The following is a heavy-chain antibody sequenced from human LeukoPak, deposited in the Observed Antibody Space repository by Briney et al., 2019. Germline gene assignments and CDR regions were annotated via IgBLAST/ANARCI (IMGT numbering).Heavy chain of an antibody. V-gene: IGHV4-59*08. J-gene: IGHJ4*02. CDR1: GGSISNYY. CDR3: ARRGYCSGNSCYLFDY. D-gene: IGHD2-15*01. Sequence: SETLSLTCTVSGGSISNYYWSWVRQPPGKGLEYIGHIYYDGSTNYSPSLKSRLTISVDTSKNQFSLKLTSVTAADTAVYYCARRGYCSGNSCYLFDYWGQGTLVTVSS. CDR2: IYYDGST.